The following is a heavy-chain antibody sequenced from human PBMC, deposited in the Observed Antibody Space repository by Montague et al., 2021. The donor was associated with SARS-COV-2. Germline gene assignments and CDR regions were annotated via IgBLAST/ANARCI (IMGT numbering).Heavy chain of an antibody. CDR2: IYYSGST. Sequence: SETLSLTCTVSGGSISSSSYYWGWIRQPPGKGLEWIGSIYYSGSTYYNPSLKSRVTISVDTSKSQFSLKLSSVTAADTAVYYCARHRAAAGIWYLDLWGRGTLVTVSS. CDR1: GGSISSSSYY. V-gene: IGHV4-39*01. CDR3: ARHRAAAGIWYLDL. J-gene: IGHJ2*01. D-gene: IGHD6-13*01.